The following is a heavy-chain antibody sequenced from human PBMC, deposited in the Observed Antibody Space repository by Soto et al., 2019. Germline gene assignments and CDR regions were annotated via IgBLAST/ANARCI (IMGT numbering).Heavy chain of an antibody. J-gene: IGHJ4*02. D-gene: IGHD3-10*01. V-gene: IGHV1-18*04. CDR1: GYTFTSYG. CDR2: ISAYNGNT. CDR3: ARDWKRSITMVRGDLSDY. Sequence: ASVKVSCKASGYTFTSYGISWVRQAPGQGLEWMGWISAYNGNTNYAQKLQGRVTMTRDTSISTAYMELSRLRSDDTAVYYCARDWKRSITMVRGDLSDYWGQGTLVTVSS.